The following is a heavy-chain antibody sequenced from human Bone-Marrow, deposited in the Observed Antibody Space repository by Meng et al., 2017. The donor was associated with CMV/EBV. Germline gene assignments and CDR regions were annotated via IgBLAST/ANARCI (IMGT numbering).Heavy chain of an antibody. D-gene: IGHD3/OR15-3a*01. V-gene: IGHV1-2*02. Sequence: ASVTVSCKADGYTFTLYYIHWVRQAPGQGLEWMGWINPNTGGTDSAQRFQGRVSMPGDTSTSTAYLELSRLTSDDTALYYCARERGLGFRGLNDALDIWGQGTMVTVSS. CDR2: INPNTGGT. J-gene: IGHJ3*02. CDR1: GYTFTLYY. CDR3: ARERGLGFRGLNDALDI.